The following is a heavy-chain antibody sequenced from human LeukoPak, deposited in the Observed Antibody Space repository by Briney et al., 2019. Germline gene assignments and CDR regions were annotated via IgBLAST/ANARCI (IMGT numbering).Heavy chain of an antibody. J-gene: IGHJ4*02. CDR1: GGSISSSSYY. V-gene: IGHV4-39*01. Sequence: SETLSLTCTTSGGSISSSSYYWGWIRQPPGKGLEWIGSIYYSGSTYYNPSLKSRVTISVDTSKNQFSLKLSSVTAADTAVYYCARLSHTVRGVNFDYWGQGTLVTVSS. D-gene: IGHD3-10*01. CDR2: IYYSGST. CDR3: ARLSHTVRGVNFDY.